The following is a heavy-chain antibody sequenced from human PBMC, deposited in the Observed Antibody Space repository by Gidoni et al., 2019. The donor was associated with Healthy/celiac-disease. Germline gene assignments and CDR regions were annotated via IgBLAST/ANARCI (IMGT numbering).Heavy chain of an antibody. CDR1: GLTFSSYA. V-gene: IGHV3-23*01. CDR3: AKDVIGSGW. Sequence: EVQLLESGGGLVQPGGSPRLSCEASGLTFSSYAMSWVRQAPGKGLAWVSAISGSGGSTYYADSVKGRFTISRDNSKNTLYLQMNSLRAEDTAVYYCAKDVIGSGWWGQGTLVTVSS. D-gene: IGHD6-19*01. CDR2: ISGSGGST. J-gene: IGHJ4*02.